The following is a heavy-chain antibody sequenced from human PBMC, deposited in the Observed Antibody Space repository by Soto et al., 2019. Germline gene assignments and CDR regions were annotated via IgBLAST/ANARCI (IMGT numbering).Heavy chain of an antibody. J-gene: IGHJ4*02. V-gene: IGHV3-13*04. CDR3: ARAIGPTLFDY. Sequence: XGSLRLSCSASGFTFSSYDMHWVRQGPGKGLEWVSAIGTAGDTNYAGSVKGRFTISRENAKNSLYLQMNSLRAGDTAIYFCARAIGPTLFDYWGQGTLVTVSS. CDR1: GFTFSSYD. CDR2: IGTAGDT. D-gene: IGHD3-22*01.